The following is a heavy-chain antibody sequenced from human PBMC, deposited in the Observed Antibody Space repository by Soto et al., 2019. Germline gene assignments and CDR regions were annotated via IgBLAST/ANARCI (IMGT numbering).Heavy chain of an antibody. CDR3: ARDTSGDSSGYYYNWFDP. CDR2: IDPSDSYT. D-gene: IGHD3-22*01. V-gene: IGHV5-10-1*01. CDR1: GYSFTSYW. J-gene: IGHJ5*02. Sequence: ESLKISCKGSGYSFTSYWISWVRQMPGKGLEWMGRIDPSDSYTNYSPSFQGHVTISADKSISTAYLQWSSLKASDTAMYYCARDTSGDSSGYYYNWFDPWGQGTLVTVSS.